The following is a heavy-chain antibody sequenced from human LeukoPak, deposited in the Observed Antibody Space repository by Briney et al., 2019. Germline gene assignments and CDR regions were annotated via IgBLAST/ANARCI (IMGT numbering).Heavy chain of an antibody. D-gene: IGHD6-19*01. CDR1: GYTFTGYY. CDR2: INPNSGGT. J-gene: IGHJ4*02. Sequence: ASVTVSCTASGYTFTGYYMHWVRQAPGQGLEWMGRINPNSGGTNYAQKFQGRVTMTRDTSISTAYMELSRLRSDDTAVYYCAREVAGTLDYWGQGTLVTVSS. V-gene: IGHV1-2*06. CDR3: AREVAGTLDY.